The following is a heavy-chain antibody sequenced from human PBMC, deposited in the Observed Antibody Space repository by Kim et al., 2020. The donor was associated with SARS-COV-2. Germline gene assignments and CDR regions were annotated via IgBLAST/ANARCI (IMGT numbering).Heavy chain of an antibody. Sequence: TYYADSVQGRFTISRDNSKNTLYLQMNSLRAEDTAVYYCAKDVPRTGPDYWGQGTLVTVSS. CDR3: AKDVPRTGPDY. V-gene: IGHV3-23*01. J-gene: IGHJ4*02. CDR2: T. D-gene: IGHD6-6*01.